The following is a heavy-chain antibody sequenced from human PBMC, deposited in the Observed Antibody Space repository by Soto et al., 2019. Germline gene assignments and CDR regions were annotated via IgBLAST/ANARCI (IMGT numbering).Heavy chain of an antibody. CDR2: ISAYNGNT. D-gene: IGHD6-6*01. CDR1: GYTFTNYG. V-gene: IGHV1-18*01. Sequence: QVQLLQSGAEVKKPGASVKVSCKASGYTFTNYGITSVRQAPGQGLERMGWISAYNGNTHYTQRLQGRVTMTTDTSTSTADMELRGMRSDATAVYYLARVRQLVGYFYFYMDVCGKGTPGTVSS. CDR3: ARVRQLVGYFYFYMDV. J-gene: IGHJ6*03.